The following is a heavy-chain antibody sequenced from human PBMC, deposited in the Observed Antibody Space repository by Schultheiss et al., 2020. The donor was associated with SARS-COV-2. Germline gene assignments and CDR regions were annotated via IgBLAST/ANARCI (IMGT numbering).Heavy chain of an antibody. CDR3: TRSAAPAGMDV. CDR2: IYYSGST. Sequence: SETLSLTCTVSGGSISSGGYYWSWIRQHPGKGLEWIGYIYYSGSTNYNPSLKSRVTISVDTSKNQFSLKLSSVTAADTAVYYCTRSAAPAGMDVWGQGTTVTVSS. CDR1: GGSISSGGYY. J-gene: IGHJ6*02. V-gene: IGHV4-61*08. D-gene: IGHD6-13*01.